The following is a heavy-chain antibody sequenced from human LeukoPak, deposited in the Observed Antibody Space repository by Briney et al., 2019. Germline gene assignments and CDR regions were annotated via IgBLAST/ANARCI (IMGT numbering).Heavy chain of an antibody. CDR2: ISAYNGNA. J-gene: IGHJ4*02. D-gene: IGHD3-9*01. V-gene: IGHV1-18*01. CDR1: GYTFTSYG. Sequence: ASVKVSCKASGYTFTSYGISWVRQAPGQGLEWMGWISAYNGNANYAQKLQGRVTMTTDTSTSTAYMELRSLRSDDTAVYYCARAPSLLRYFDWLLYEPQIDYWGQGTLVTVSS. CDR3: ARAPSLLRYFDWLLYEPQIDY.